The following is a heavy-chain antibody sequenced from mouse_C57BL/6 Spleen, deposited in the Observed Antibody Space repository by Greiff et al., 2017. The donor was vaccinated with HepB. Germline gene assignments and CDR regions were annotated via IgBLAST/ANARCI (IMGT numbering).Heavy chain of an antibody. CDR3: ARGGSAQSTDY. D-gene: IGHD1-1*01. CDR1: GYTFTSYW. CDR2: INPSSGYT. Sequence: VQLQQSGAELAKPGASVKLSCKASGYTFTSYWMHWVKQRPGQGLEWIGYINPSSGYTKYNQKFKDKATLTADKSYSTAYMQLSSLTYEDSAVYYCARGGSAQSTDYWGQVTTLTVSS. J-gene: IGHJ2*01. V-gene: IGHV1-7*01.